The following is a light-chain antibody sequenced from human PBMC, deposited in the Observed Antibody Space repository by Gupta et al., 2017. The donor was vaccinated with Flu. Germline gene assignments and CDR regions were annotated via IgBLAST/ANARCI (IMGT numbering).Light chain of an antibody. Sequence: ERVMTQSPATLSVSPGERATLSCRASQSVSSNLAWFQQKPGQAPRLLIYGASTRATGLPARFSGSGSGTEFTLTISSLQSEDFAVYYCQQYNNWPRSFGQGTKLEIK. J-gene: IGKJ2*03. CDR2: GAS. V-gene: IGKV3-15*01. CDR3: QQYNNWPRS. CDR1: QSVSSN.